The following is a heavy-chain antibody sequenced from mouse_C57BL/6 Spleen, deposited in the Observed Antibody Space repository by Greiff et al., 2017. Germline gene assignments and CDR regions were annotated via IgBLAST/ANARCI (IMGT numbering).Heavy chain of an antibody. CDR2: IYPGGGYT. J-gene: IGHJ4*01. V-gene: IGHV1-63*01. D-gene: IGHD2-1*01. Sequence: VKLQESGAELVRPGTSVKMSCKASGYTFTNYWIGWAKQRPGHGLEWIGDIYPGGGYTNYNEKFKGKATLTADKSSSTAYMQFSSLTSEDSAIYYCARGGNPGAMDYWGQGTSVTVSS. CDR3: ARGGNPGAMDY. CDR1: GYTFTNYW.